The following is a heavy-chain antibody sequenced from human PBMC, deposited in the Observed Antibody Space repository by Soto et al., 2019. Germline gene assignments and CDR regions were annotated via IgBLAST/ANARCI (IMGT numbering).Heavy chain of an antibody. CDR1: GFTFSDCA. J-gene: IGHJ4*02. D-gene: IGHD3-16*01. CDR2: VSGDGITT. Sequence: PGGSLRLSCAASGFTFSDCAMSWVRQAPGKGLEWVSAVSGDGITTYYAGSVKGRFTISRDNSKNTMFLQMNNLGADDTAIYYCAKDRAGEFDYVWAFNSWGQGALVTVSS. V-gene: IGHV3-23*01. CDR3: AKDRAGEFDYVWAFNS.